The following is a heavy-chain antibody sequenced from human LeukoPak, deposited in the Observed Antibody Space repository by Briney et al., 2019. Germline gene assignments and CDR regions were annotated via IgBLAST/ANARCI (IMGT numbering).Heavy chain of an antibody. D-gene: IGHD3-10*01. CDR3: ARTLWFGELVRLDP. CDR1: GGSFSGYY. J-gene: IGHJ5*02. V-gene: IGHV4-59*12. CDR2: IYYSGST. Sequence: PSETLSLTCAVYGGSFSGYYWSWIRQPPGKGLEWIGYIYYSGSTNYNPSLKSRVTISVDTSKNQFSLKLSSVTAADTAVYYCARTLWFGELVRLDPWGQGTLVTVSS.